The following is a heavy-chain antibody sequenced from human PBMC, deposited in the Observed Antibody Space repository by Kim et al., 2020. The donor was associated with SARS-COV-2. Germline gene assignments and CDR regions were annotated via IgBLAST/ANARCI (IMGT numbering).Heavy chain of an antibody. CDR2: ISGSGGST. CDR1: GFTFSSYA. Sequence: GGSLRLSCAASGFTFSSYAMSWVRQAPGKGLEWVSAISGSGGSTYYADSVKGRFTISRDNSKNTLYLQMNSLRAEDTAVYYCAKVEGYCSGGSCYAVDYWGQGTLVTVSS. CDR3: AKVEGYCSGGSCYAVDY. J-gene: IGHJ4*02. V-gene: IGHV3-23*01. D-gene: IGHD2-15*01.